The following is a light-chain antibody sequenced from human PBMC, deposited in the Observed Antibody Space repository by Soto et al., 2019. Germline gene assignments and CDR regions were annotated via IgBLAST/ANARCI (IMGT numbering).Light chain of an antibody. CDR2: KAS. J-gene: IGKJ1*01. CDR1: QTISSW. CDR3: QHYNSYSEA. V-gene: IGKV1-5*03. Sequence: DIQMTQSPSTLSGSVGDRVTITCRASQTISSWLAWYQQKPGKAPKLLIYKASTLKSGVPSRFSGSGSGTVFTLTISSLHPDDFATYYCQHYNSYSEAFGQGTKVELK.